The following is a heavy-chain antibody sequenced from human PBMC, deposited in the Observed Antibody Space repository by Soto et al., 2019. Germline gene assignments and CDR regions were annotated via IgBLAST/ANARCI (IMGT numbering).Heavy chain of an antibody. D-gene: IGHD3-10*01. Sequence: PGGSLRLSCAASGFTFSSYGMHWVRQAPGKRLEWVAVIWYDGSNKYYADSVKGRFTISRDNSKNTLYLQRNSLRAEDTAVYYCARDRGHGWLDTYRQRSLVTVSS. CDR1: GFTFSSYG. CDR2: IWYDGSNK. CDR3: ARDRGHGWLDT. J-gene: IGHJ5*02. V-gene: IGHV3-33*01.